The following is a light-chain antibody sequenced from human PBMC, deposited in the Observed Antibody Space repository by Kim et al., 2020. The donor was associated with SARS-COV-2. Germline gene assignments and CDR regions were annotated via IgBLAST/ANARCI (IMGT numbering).Light chain of an antibody. CDR3: QQRREWPIT. J-gene: IGKJ5*01. Sequence: EVVLTQSPATLPLSPGERATLSCRASHDISIYLAWYQQKPGQAPKVLIYDAINRATGIPARFSASGSGTDFTLTISSLESEDFAIYYCQQRREWPITFGQGTRLEIK. CDR1: HDISIY. V-gene: IGKV3-11*01. CDR2: DAI.